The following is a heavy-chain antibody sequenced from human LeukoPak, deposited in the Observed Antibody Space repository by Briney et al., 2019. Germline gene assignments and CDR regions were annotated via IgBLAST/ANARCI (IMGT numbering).Heavy chain of an antibody. D-gene: IGHD2-2*01. CDR3: AKDAENSIVVVPAARVHTLPDY. J-gene: IGHJ4*02. Sequence: PGGSLRLSCAASGFTFSSYAMSWVRQAPGKGLEWVSAISGSGGSTYYADSVKGRFTISRDNSKNTLYLQMNSLRAEDTAVYYCAKDAENSIVVVPAARVHTLPDYWGQGTLVTVSS. CDR1: GFTFSSYA. CDR2: ISGSGGST. V-gene: IGHV3-23*01.